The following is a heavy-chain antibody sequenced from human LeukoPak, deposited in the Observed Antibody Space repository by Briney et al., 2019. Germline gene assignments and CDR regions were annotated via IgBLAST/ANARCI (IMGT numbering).Heavy chain of an antibody. CDR2: INHSGST. V-gene: IGHV4-34*01. CDR1: GGSFSGYY. D-gene: IGHD3-3*01. J-gene: IGHJ5*02. Sequence: SETLSLTCAVYGGSFSGYYWSWIRQPPGKGLEWIGEINHSGSTNYNPSLKSRVTISVDTSKNQFSLKLSSVTAADTAVYYCARRNDRYYDFWSGYYWASSNWFDPWGQGTLVTVSS. CDR3: ARRNDRYYDFWSGYYWASSNWFDP.